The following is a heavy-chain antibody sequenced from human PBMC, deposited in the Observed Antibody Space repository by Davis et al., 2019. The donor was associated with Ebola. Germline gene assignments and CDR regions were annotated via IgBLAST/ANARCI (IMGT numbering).Heavy chain of an antibody. J-gene: IGHJ6*02. D-gene: IGHD6-25*01. Sequence: GESLKISCKGSGYRFNNDWIGWVRQMPGKGLEWMGIIYPEDSDTKYSPSFQGQVTISADKSINTAYLQWNTLKASDTAMYYCARLRLSFTYSYYNGMDVWGQGTTVTVFS. CDR2: IYPEDSDT. CDR1: GYRFNNDW. V-gene: IGHV5-51*01. CDR3: ARLRLSFTYSYYNGMDV.